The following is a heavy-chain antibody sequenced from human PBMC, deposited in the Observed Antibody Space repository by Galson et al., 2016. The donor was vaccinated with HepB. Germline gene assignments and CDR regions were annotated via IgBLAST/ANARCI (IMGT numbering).Heavy chain of an antibody. J-gene: IGHJ4*02. CDR2: IIPIFGTV. CDR1: GGTLNMYT. Sequence: SVKVSCKASGGTLNMYTISWVRQAPGQGLEWVGRIIPIFGTVDYAQNLQGRVTITADESTRTAYMELSSLRSEDTAVYYCARIPRFTKYDHDWGQGTLVTVSS. CDR3: ARIPRFTKYDHD. V-gene: IGHV1-69*13. D-gene: IGHD3-16*01.